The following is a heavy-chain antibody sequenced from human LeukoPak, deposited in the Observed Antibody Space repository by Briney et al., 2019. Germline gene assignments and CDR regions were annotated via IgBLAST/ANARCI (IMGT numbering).Heavy chain of an antibody. V-gene: IGHV4-39*07. CDR1: GGSISSSSYY. CDR2: INYSGST. CDR3: ARGGGDYYYYGMDV. D-gene: IGHD4-17*01. J-gene: IGHJ6*02. Sequence: PSETLSLTCTVSGGSISSSSYYWGWIRQPPGKGLEWIGSINYSGSTYYNPSLKSRVTISVDTSKNQFSLKLSSVTAADTAVYYCARGGGDYYYYGMDVWGQGTTVTVSS.